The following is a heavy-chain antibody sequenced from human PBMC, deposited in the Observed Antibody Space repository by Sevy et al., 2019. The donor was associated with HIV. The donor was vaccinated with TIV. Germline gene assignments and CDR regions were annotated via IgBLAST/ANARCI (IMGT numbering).Heavy chain of an antibody. D-gene: IGHD2-2*02. V-gene: IGHV1-24*01. Sequence: ASVKVSCKVSGYTLTELSMHWVRQAPGQGLEWMGGFDPEDGETIYAQKFHGRVTMTEDTSTDTAYMELSSLRSEDTAVYYCATWGGYCSSTSCYIYYYYGMDVWGQGTTVTVSS. CDR1: GYTLTELS. CDR3: ATWGGYCSSTSCYIYYYYGMDV. CDR2: FDPEDGET. J-gene: IGHJ6*02.